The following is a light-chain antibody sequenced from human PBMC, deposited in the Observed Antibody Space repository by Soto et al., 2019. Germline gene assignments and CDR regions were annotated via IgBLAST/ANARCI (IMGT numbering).Light chain of an antibody. Sequence: QSVLTQPPSASGTPGQRVTISCSGSTSNIGINSVFWYQHLPGTAPKLLIYRSNQRASGVPDRFSASKSGTSASLAISGLRSQDEADYDFAAWDDSLSGQVFGGGTKLTVL. J-gene: IGLJ2*01. V-gene: IGLV1-47*01. CDR3: AAWDDSLSGQV. CDR2: RSN. CDR1: TSNIGINS.